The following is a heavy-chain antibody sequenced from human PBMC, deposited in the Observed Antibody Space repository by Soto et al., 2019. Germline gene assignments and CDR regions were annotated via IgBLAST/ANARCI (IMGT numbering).Heavy chain of an antibody. V-gene: IGHV3-53*01. CDR3: ARGRWDSSGYFYYFDY. D-gene: IGHD3-22*01. J-gene: IGHJ4*02. CDR2: IYSGGST. Sequence: VGSLRLSCSASGFTVSSNYMSWVRQAPGKWLEWVSVIYSGGSTYYADSVKGRFTISRDNSKNTLYLQMNSLRAEDTAVYYCARGRWDSSGYFYYFDYWGQGTLVTVSS. CDR1: GFTVSSNY.